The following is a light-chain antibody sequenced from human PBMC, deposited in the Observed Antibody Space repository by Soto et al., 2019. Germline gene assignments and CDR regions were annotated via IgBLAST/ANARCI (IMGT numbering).Light chain of an antibody. J-gene: IGKJ5*01. CDR2: SAS. V-gene: IGKV1-27*01. CDR1: QGIGNS. Sequence: DIQMTQSPPSLSASVGDRVTITCRASQGIGNSLAWYQQKPGTVPKLLIYSASTLQSGVPSRFSGSGSGTDFTLTISSLQPEDVAADYCQKYNTVPATFGQGIRLEIK. CDR3: QKYNTVPAT.